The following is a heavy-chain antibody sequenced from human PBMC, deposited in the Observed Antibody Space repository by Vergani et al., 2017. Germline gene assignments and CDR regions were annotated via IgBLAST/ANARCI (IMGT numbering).Heavy chain of an antibody. Sequence: EVQLLESGGGLVQPGGSLRLSCAASGFTFSSYAMSWVRQAPGKGLEWVSASSGSGGSTYYADSVKGRFTISRDNSKNTLYLQMNSLRAEDTAVYYCAKGQGGMVRVYMDVWGKGTTVTVSS. V-gene: IGHV3-23*01. CDR3: AKGQGGMVRVYMDV. CDR1: GFTFSSYA. J-gene: IGHJ6*03. CDR2: SSGSGGST. D-gene: IGHD3-10*01.